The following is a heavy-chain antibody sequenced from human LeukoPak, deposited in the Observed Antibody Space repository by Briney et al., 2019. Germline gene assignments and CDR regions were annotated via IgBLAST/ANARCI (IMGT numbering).Heavy chain of an antibody. CDR2: INPNSGGT. J-gene: IGHJ4*02. V-gene: IGHV1-2*02. Sequence: ASVKVSCKASGYTFTCYYMHWVRQAPGQGLEWMGWINPNSGGTNYAQKFQGRVTMTRDTSISTAYMELSRLRSDDTAVYYCARANYGSGSYYADWGQGTLVTVSS. CDR1: GYTFTCYY. D-gene: IGHD3-10*01. CDR3: ARANYGSGSYYAD.